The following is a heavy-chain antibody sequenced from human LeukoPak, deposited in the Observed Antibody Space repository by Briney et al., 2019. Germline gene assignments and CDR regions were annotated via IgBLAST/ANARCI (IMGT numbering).Heavy chain of an antibody. Sequence: PSETLSLTCTVSGGSISSYYWSWIRQPPGRGLEWIGYIYKSGSTNYNPSLKSRVTISVDTSKNQFSLKLSSVTAADTAVYYCARDRIAAAGNGFDYWGQGTLVTVSS. D-gene: IGHD6-13*01. V-gene: IGHV4-59*12. J-gene: IGHJ4*02. CDR1: GGSISSYY. CDR2: IYKSGST. CDR3: ARDRIAAAGNGFDY.